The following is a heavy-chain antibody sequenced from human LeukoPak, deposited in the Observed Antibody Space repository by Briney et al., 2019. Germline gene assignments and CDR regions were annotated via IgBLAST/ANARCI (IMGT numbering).Heavy chain of an antibody. V-gene: IGHV4-59*08. J-gene: IGHJ5*02. Sequence: SETLSLTCSVSGGSISSYYWSWLRQPPGNGLEWIGYIYYSGNTNYNPSLESRVTISVDTSKNQFSLKLRTVTAADTAVYYCARHSADCTGTSCYLFDPWGQGTLVTVSS. D-gene: IGHD2-2*01. CDR2: IYYSGNT. CDR1: GGSISSYY. CDR3: ARHSADCTGTSCYLFDP.